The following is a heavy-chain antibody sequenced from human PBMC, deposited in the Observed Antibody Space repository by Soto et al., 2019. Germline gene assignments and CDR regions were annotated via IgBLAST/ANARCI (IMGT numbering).Heavy chain of an antibody. J-gene: IGHJ6*03. V-gene: IGHV1-3*01. CDR3: AGGVDIFTRSPPGGYYYYMDV. CDR2: INAGNGNT. CDR1: GYTFTSYA. D-gene: IGHD3-9*01. Sequence: QVQLVQSGAEVKKPGASVKVSCKASGYTFTSYAMHWVRQAPGQRLEWMGWINAGNGNTKYSQKFQGRVISARDTSASTAYMELGSLRSEDTAVYYCAGGVDIFTRSPPGGYYYYMDVWGKGTTVTVSS.